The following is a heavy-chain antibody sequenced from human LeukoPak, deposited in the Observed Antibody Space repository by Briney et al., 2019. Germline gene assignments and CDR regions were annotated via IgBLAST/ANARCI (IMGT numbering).Heavy chain of an antibody. CDR2: INPNSGGT. D-gene: IGHD2-2*01. Sequence: ASVEVSCKASGYTFTDYYMHWVRQAPGQGLEWMGWINPNSGGTNYAQKFQGRVTMTRDTSISTAYMELSSLRSDDTAVYYCAKVVPAADWGQGTLVTVSS. J-gene: IGHJ4*02. CDR1: GYTFTDYY. V-gene: IGHV1-2*02. CDR3: AKVVPAAD.